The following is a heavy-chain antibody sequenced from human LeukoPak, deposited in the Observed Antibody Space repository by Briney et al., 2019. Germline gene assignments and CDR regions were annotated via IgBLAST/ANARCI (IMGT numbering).Heavy chain of an antibody. CDR3: VTGYYEPFDN. CDR2: ISDTGKA. J-gene: IGHJ4*02. CDR1: GASLSSYY. D-gene: IGHD3-3*01. V-gene: IGHV4-59*01. Sequence: SETLSLTCSVSGASLSSYYWGWIRQSPGKGLEWLGYISDTGKADYNPSLKSRGTLSLDTSKNQFSLRLTSVTAADTAVYYCVTGYYEPFDNWGQGTLVTVSS.